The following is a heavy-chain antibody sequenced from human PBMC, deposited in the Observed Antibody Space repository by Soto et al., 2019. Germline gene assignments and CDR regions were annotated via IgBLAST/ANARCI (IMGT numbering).Heavy chain of an antibody. V-gene: IGHV1-8*01. Sequence: ASVKVSCKASGYTFTSYDINWVRQATGQGLEWMGWMNPNSGNTGYAQKFQGRVTMTRNTSTSTAYMELSSLRSEDTAVYYCARGTNWNPTYTWVRHYYYGMDVWGQGTTVTVSS. CDR3: ARGTNWNPTYTWVRHYYYGMDV. CDR1: GYTFTSYD. J-gene: IGHJ6*02. CDR2: MNPNSGNT. D-gene: IGHD1-1*01.